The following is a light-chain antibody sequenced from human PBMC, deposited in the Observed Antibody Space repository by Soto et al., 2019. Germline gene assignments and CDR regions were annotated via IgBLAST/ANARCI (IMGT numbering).Light chain of an antibody. J-gene: IGLJ3*02. Sequence: QSVLTQPPSVSAAPGQKVTISCSGSSSNIGNNYVSWYQQLPGTAPKLLIYDNNKRPSRIPDRFSGSKSGTSATLGITGLQTGDEADYYCQSYDSSLSGWVFGGGTKLTVL. CDR2: DNN. CDR1: SSNIGNNY. CDR3: QSYDSSLSGWV. V-gene: IGLV1-51*01.